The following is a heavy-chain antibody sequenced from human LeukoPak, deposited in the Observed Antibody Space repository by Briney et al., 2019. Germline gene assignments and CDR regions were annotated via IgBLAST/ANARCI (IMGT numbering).Heavy chain of an antibody. CDR2: INHNGYT. CDR1: GGPFSVYY. V-gene: IGHV4-34*01. CDR3: ARAGTGDRSAVFDY. D-gene: IGHD7-27*01. J-gene: IGHJ4*02. Sequence: SETLSLTCAVYGGPFSVYYWNWIRQPPGKGLEWIGEINHNGYTNYNPSLESRVTISVDTSKNQFYLKVYSLTAADTAVYFCARAGTGDRSAVFDYWGQEILVTVSS.